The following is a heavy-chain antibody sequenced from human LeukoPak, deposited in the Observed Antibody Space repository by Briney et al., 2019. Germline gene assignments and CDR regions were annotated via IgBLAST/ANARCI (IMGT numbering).Heavy chain of an antibody. Sequence: SETLSLTCTVSGGSISSYYWSWIRQPAGKGLEWIGRIYTSGSTNYNPSLKSRVTMSVDTSKNQFSLKLSSVTAADTAVYYCARRDHIVGATGDAFDIWGQGTMVTVSS. CDR1: GGSISSYY. J-gene: IGHJ3*02. D-gene: IGHD1-26*01. V-gene: IGHV4-4*07. CDR3: ARRDHIVGATGDAFDI. CDR2: IYTSGST.